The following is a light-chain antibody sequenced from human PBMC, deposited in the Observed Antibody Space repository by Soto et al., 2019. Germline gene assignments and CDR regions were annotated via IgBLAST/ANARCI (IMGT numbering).Light chain of an antibody. CDR1: SSNIGAGYD. CDR2: GNS. J-gene: IGLJ1*01. Sequence: QAVVTQPPSVSGAPGQRVTISCTGSSSNIGAGYDVHWYQQLPGTAPKLLIYGNSNRPSGVPDRFSGSKSGTSASLAITGLQAEDEADYYCQSYDSSFLYVFGTGTKVTVL. V-gene: IGLV1-40*01. CDR3: QSYDSSFLYV.